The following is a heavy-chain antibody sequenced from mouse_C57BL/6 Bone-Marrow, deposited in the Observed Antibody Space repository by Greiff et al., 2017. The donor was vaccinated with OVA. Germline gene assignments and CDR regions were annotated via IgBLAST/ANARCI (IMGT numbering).Heavy chain of an antibody. Sequence: EVKLVEPGPGLVKPSQSLSLSCSVSGYSITSGYYWYLIRQPPGNQLGWMGFISYDGSNHYNPSFKNRISITRDTSYNQSFLKLNSVTTEDTATYYCAVNTTGGTTDWYFEVWGTGTTVTVSS. CDR1: GYSITSGYY. CDR3: AVNTTGGTTDWYFEV. V-gene: IGHV3-6*01. D-gene: IGHD1-1*01. J-gene: IGHJ1*03. CDR2: ISYDGSN.